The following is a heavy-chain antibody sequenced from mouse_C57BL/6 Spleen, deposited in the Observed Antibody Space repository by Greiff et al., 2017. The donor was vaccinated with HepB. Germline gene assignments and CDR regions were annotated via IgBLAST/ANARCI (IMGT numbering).Heavy chain of an antibody. D-gene: IGHD1-1*01. V-gene: IGHV3-6*01. Sequence: VQLQQSGPGLVKPSQSLSLTCSVTGYSITSGYYWNWIRQFPGNKLEWMGYISYDGSNNYNPSLKNRISITRDTSKNQFFLKLNSVTTEDTATYYCARYPDYYGSSTWYFDVWGTGTTVTVSS. CDR3: ARYPDYYGSSTWYFDV. J-gene: IGHJ1*03. CDR2: ISYDGSN. CDR1: GYSITSGYY.